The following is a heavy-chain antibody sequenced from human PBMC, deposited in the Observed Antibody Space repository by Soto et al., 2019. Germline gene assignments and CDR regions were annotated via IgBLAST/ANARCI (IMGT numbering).Heavy chain of an antibody. Sequence: SETLSLTCAVYGGSFSGYYWSWIRQPPGKGLEWIGEINHSGSTNYNPSLKSRVTISVDTSKNQFSLKLSSVTAADTAVYYCARVFSTSMTGYRSGYFDYWGQGTLVTVSS. CDR3: ARVFSTSMTGYRSGYFDY. CDR2: INHSGST. J-gene: IGHJ4*02. D-gene: IGHD3-9*01. V-gene: IGHV4-34*01. CDR1: GGSFSGYY.